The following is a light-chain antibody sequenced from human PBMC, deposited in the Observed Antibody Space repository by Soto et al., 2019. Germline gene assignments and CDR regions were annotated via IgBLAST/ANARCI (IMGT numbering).Light chain of an antibody. V-gene: IGLV1-44*01. CDR3: AAWDDSLNSPV. J-gene: IGLJ3*02. Sequence: QSVLTQPPSASGTPGQRVTISCSGGSSTIGSNTVNWYQQLPGTAPKLLMYSNNQRPSGVPDRFSGSKSGTSASLAISGLQSEDEADYYCAAWDDSLNSPVFGGGTKLTVL. CDR2: SNN. CDR1: SSTIGSNT.